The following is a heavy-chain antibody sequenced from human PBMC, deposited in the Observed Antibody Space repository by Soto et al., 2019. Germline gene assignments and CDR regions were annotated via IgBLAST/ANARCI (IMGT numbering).Heavy chain of an antibody. D-gene: IGHD3-10*01. CDR1: GFTFSTYI. CDR2: INNDGSTT. J-gene: IGHJ4*02. V-gene: IGHV3-74*01. CDR3: ARDGHYRFDS. Sequence: EVQLVESGGDLVQPGGSLRLACVASGFTFSTYIIHWVRQAPGKGPVWVSRINNDGSTTHYADSVKGRFTISRDNSSNTLYLQMNSLRAEDTAVYYCARDGHYRFDSWGQGTPVTVSS.